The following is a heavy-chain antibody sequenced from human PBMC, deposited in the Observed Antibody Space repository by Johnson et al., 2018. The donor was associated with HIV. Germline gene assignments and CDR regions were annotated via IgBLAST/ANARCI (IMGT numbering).Heavy chain of an antibody. CDR1: GFTFSSYV. CDR3: AKTFPLTAAGFPLNAFDI. J-gene: IGHJ3*02. Sequence: VQLVESGGGLVQPGGSLRLSCAASGFTFSSYVMSWVRQAPGKGLEWVSAISGSGGSTYYADSVKGRFTISRDNSKNTLYLQMNSLRAEDTAVYYCAKTFPLTAAGFPLNAFDIWGQGTMVTVSS. CDR2: ISGSGGST. D-gene: IGHD6-13*01. V-gene: IGHV3-23*04.